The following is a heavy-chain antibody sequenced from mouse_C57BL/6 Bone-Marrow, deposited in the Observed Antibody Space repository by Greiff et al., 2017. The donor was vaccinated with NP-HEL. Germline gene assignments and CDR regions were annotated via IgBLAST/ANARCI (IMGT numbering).Heavy chain of an antibody. J-gene: IGHJ4*01. D-gene: IGHD2-2*01. Sequence: VQRVESGPGLVAPSQSLSITCTVSGFSLTSYGVHWVRQPPGKGLEWLVVIWSDGSTTYNSALKSRLSIRKDNSTSQVFLKMNSLQTDDTAMYYCARHMVTTGDYYAMDYWGQGTSVTVSS. V-gene: IGHV2-6-1*01. CDR3: ARHMVTTGDYYAMDY. CDR2: IWSDGST. CDR1: GFSLTSYG.